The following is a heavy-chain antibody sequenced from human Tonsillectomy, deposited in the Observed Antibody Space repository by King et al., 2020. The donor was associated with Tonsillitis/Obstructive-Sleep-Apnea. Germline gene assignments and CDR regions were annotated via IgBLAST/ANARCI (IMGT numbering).Heavy chain of an antibody. CDR3: ARGDISKGWFDP. Sequence: VQLVESGGGLVKPGGSLRLSCAASGFTFSDYYMSWIRQAPGKGLEWVSYISSSSSYTNYADSVKGRFTISRDNAKNSRYLQMNSLRAEDTAVYYCARGDISKGWFDPWGQGTLVTVSS. CDR2: ISSSSSYT. J-gene: IGHJ5*02. D-gene: IGHD5-12*01. CDR1: GFTFSDYY. V-gene: IGHV3-11*05.